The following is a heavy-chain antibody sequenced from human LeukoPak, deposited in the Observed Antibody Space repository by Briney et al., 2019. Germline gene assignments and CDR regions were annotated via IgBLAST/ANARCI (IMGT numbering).Heavy chain of an antibody. V-gene: IGHV3-11*01. D-gene: IGHD3-10*01. J-gene: IGHJ4*02. CDR2: ISSSGSTI. CDR3: ARKGPWYYGSGSYDY. CDR1: GYTFSDYY. Sequence: GGSLRLSCAVSGYTFSDYYMSWIRQAPGKGLEWVSYISSSGSTIYYADSVKGRFTISRDNAKNSLYLQMNSLRAEDTAVYYCARKGPWYYGSGSYDYWGQGTLVTVSS.